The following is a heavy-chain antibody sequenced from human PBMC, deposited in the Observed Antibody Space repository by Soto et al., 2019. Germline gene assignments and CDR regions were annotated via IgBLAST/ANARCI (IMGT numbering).Heavy chain of an antibody. CDR1: GFTFSSYC. CDR3: AKIGDSSSYGGAFDI. CDR2: ISYDGSNK. V-gene: IGHV3-30*18. J-gene: IGHJ3*02. Sequence: GTLVLTCAASGFTFSSYCMRWVRQAPGKGLEWVAVISYDGSNKYYADSVKGRFTISRDNSKNTLYLQMNSLRAEDTAVYYCAKIGDSSSYGGAFDIWGQGTMFTVSS. D-gene: IGHD6-6*01.